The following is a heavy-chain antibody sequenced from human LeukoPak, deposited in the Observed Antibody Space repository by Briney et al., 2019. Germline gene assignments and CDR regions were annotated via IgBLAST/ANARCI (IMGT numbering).Heavy chain of an antibody. CDR1: GFTFSSYG. V-gene: IGHV3-21*01. J-gene: IGHJ4*02. Sequence: GGSLRLSCAASGFTFSSYGMHWVRQAPGKGLEWVSGISCNSSYIYYADSVEGRFTISRDNAQNSLYLQMNSLRAEDTAVYYCTRGLPHWRVGQLSLDYGGQGTLVTVPS. CDR3: TRGLPHWRVGQLSLDY. D-gene: IGHD3-10*01. CDR2: ISCNSSYI.